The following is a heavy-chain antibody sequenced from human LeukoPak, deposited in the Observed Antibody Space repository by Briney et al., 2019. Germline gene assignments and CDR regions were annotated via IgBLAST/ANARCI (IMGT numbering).Heavy chain of an antibody. Sequence: GGSLRLSCAASGFTFSSYAMDWVRQAPGKGLEYVSTISNNGDITYYVDSVKGRFTISRDNSKNTLYLQMGSLSAEDMAVYYCARGRARGDGSWWYDVFDIWGQGTRVIVSS. CDR3: ARGRARGDGSWWYDVFDI. D-gene: IGHD6-19*01. J-gene: IGHJ3*02. CDR1: GFTFSSYA. V-gene: IGHV3-64*02. CDR2: ISNNGDIT.